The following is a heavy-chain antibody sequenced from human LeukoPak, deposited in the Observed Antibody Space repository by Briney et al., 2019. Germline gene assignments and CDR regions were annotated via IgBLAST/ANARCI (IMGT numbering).Heavy chain of an antibody. Sequence: GSSVKVSCKASGGTFSSYAISWVRQAPGQGLEWMGGIIPIFGTANYAQKLQGRVTITADESTSTAYMELSSLRSEDTAVYYCARDLMMDSSGYTPINWFDPWGQGTLVTVSS. CDR3: ARDLMMDSSGYTPINWFDP. CDR2: IIPIFGTA. J-gene: IGHJ5*02. V-gene: IGHV1-69*01. D-gene: IGHD3-22*01. CDR1: GGTFSSYA.